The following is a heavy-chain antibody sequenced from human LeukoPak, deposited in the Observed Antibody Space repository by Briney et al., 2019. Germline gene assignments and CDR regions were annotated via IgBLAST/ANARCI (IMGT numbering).Heavy chain of an antibody. Sequence: GGSLRLSCVVSGFTFSDSWMTWVRQVPGKGLEWVANIDPDGSARYYADSVKGRFTIIRNNAENSLYLQMRSLRAEDTALYYCARDRDGKDFWGQGTVVTVSS. CDR1: GFTFSDSW. CDR2: IDPDGSAR. V-gene: IGHV3-7*01. CDR3: ARDRDGKDF. D-gene: IGHD5-24*01. J-gene: IGHJ4*02.